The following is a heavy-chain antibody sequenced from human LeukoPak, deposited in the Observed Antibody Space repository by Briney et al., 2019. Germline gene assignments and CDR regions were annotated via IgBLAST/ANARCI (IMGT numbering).Heavy chain of an antibody. CDR3: AKDPKYDSRLFDY. J-gene: IGHJ4*02. CDR2: ISGSGGST. Sequence: PGGSLRLSCAASGFTFSSYAMSWVRQAPGKGLEWISAISGSGGSTYYADSVKGRFTISRDNSKNTLYLQMNSLRAEDTAVYYCAKDPKYDSRLFDYWGQGTLVTVSS. D-gene: IGHD3-22*01. V-gene: IGHV3-23*01. CDR1: GFTFSSYA.